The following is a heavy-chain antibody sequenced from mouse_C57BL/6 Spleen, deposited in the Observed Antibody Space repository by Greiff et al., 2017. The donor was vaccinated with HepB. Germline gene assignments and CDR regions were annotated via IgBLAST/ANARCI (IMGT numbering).Heavy chain of an antibody. Sequence: ESGPGILQSSQTLSLTCSFSGFSLSTSGMGVSWLRQPSGKGLEWLAHIYWDDDKRYNPSLKSRLTISKDTSRNQVFLKITSVDTADTATYYCARSYYGSSSYYFDYWGQGTTLTVSS. J-gene: IGHJ2*01. CDR1: GFSLSTSGMG. CDR3: ARSYYGSSSYYFDY. D-gene: IGHD1-1*01. V-gene: IGHV8-12*01. CDR2: IYWDDDK.